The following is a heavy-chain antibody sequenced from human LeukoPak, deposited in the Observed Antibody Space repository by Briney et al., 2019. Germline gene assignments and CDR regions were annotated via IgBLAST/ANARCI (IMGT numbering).Heavy chain of an antibody. CDR2: IYTSGST. Sequence: PSETLSLTCTVSGGSISSGGYYWSWIRQPAGKGLEWIGRIYTSGSTNYNPSLKSRVTISVDTSKNQFSLKLSSVTAADTAVYYCARVGYYYYYYMDVWGKGTTVTVSS. J-gene: IGHJ6*03. CDR1: GGSISSGGYY. CDR3: ARVGYYYYYYMDV. V-gene: IGHV4-61*02.